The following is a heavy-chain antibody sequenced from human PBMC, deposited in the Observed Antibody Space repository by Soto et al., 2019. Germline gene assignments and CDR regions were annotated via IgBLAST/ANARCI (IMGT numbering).Heavy chain of an antibody. CDR1: GFTFSSSW. V-gene: IGHV3-74*01. CDR3: ASVDY. Sequence: SLRLSCAASGFTFSSSWMHWVREAPGKGLVWVSRINNDGSITSYADSVKGRFTISRDNAKNTLYLQMNSLRAEDTAVYYCASVDYWGQGTLVTVSS. CDR2: INNDGSIT. J-gene: IGHJ4*02.